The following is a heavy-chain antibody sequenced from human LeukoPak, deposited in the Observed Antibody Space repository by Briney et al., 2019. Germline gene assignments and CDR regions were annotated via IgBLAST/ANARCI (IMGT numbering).Heavy chain of an antibody. CDR1: GYTSTSYD. D-gene: IGHD6-13*01. J-gene: IGHJ5*02. CDR3: ARVPRMLSSSWQPNNWFDP. CDR2: MNPNSGNT. Sequence: ASVKVSCKASGYTSTSYDINWVRQATGQGLEWMGWMNPNSGNTGYAQKFQGRVTMTRNTSISTAYMELSSLRSEDTAVYYCARVPRMLSSSWQPNNWFDPWGQGTLVTVSS. V-gene: IGHV1-8*01.